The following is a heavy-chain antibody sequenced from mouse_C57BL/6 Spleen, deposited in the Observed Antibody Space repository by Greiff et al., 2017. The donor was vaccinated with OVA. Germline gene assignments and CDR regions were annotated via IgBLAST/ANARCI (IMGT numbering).Heavy chain of an antibody. CDR1: GYTFTDYN. J-gene: IGHJ2*01. Sequence: EVKLVESGPELVKPGASVKMSCKASGYTFTDYNMHWVKQSHGKSLEWIGYINPNNGGTSYNQKFKGKATLTVNKSSSTAYMELRSLTSEDSAVYYCARSQLGGDYWGQGTTLTVSS. CDR2: INPNNGGT. D-gene: IGHD4-1*02. V-gene: IGHV1-22*01. CDR3: ARSQLGGDY.